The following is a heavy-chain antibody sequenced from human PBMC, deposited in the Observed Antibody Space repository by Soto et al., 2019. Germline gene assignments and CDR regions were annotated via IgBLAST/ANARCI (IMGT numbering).Heavy chain of an antibody. CDR1: GGSISSGGYF. J-gene: IGHJ5*02. CDR2: ISYIGNT. V-gene: IGHV4-61*08. D-gene: IGHD2-15*01. CDR3: GRRNSGGTWFDP. Sequence: SETLSLTCTVSGGSISSGGYFWNWVRQPPGKGLECIGYISYIGNTDYNPSLKSRVTISVDTSKNQFSLKLHSLTPADTAVYYCGRRNSGGTWFDPWGPGTLVTVSS.